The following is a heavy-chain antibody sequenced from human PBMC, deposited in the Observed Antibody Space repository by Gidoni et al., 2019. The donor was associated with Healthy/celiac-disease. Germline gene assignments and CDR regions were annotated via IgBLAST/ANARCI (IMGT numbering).Heavy chain of an antibody. Sequence: QVQLVQSGAEVKKPGSSVKVSCKASGGTFSSYAISWVRQAPGQGLGWMGRIIPILGIANYAQRFQGRVRLTANKSTGTPTLGLGSLSLEAPAVYNGGGEAGYSGGWWFSCSDPWGQGTWVTVSS. J-gene: IGHJ5*02. CDR3: GGEAGYSGGWWFSCSDP. CDR1: GGTFSSYA. V-gene: IGHV1-69*04. CDR2: IIPILGIA. D-gene: IGHD6-19*01.